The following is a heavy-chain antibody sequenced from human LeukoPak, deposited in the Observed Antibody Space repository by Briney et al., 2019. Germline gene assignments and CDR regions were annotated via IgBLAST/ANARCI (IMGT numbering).Heavy chain of an antibody. CDR1: GFTFSSYA. CDR3: ARARRFDYDGFFDY. V-gene: IGHV3-30-3*01. Sequence: GGSLRLSCAASGFTFSSYAMHWVRQAPGKGLERVAVISYDGSNKYYADSVKGRFTISRDNSKNTLYLQMNSLRAEDTAVYYCARARRFDYDGFFDYWGQGTLVTVSS. J-gene: IGHJ4*02. D-gene: IGHD3-22*01. CDR2: ISYDGSNK.